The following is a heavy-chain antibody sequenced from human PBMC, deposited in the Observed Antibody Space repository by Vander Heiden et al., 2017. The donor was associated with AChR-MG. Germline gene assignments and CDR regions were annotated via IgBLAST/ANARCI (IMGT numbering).Heavy chain of an antibody. CDR1: GFTFSSYA. Sequence: QVQLVESGGGVVQPGRSLRLSCAASGFTFSSYAMHWVRQAPGKGLEWVAVISYDGSNKYYADSVKGRFTISRDNSKNTLYLQMNSLRAEDTAVYYCARVLQEGSGYPRGKYYYYGMDVWGQGTTVNVSS. V-gene: IGHV3-30-3*01. CDR2: ISYDGSNK. D-gene: IGHD3-10*01. J-gene: IGHJ6*02. CDR3: ARVLQEGSGYPRGKYYYYGMDV.